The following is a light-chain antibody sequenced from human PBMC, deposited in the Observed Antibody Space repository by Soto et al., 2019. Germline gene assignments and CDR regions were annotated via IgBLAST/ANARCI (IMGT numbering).Light chain of an antibody. CDR3: QQHNSFSIT. J-gene: IGKJ5*01. Sequence: IRMTQSPSSLSSSTGDRVTITCRASQSISSWLAWYQQKPGKAPKLLIYKASSLESGVPSRFSGSGSGTEFTLTINSLQADDFATYYCQQHNSFSITFGQGTRLEI. V-gene: IGKV1-5*03. CDR1: QSISSW. CDR2: KAS.